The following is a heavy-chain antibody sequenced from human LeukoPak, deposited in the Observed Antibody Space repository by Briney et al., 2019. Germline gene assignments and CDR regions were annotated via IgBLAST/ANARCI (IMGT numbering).Heavy chain of an antibody. CDR1: GFPLSSYT. CDR3: ARDPYSGSYSDYYYYYMDV. Sequence: GGSLRLSCAASGFPLSSYTMSWVRQAPGKGLEWVSATSSSDAGTYYADSVKGRFTISRDNAKNSLYLQLNSLRAEDTAVYYCARDPYSGSYSDYYYYYMDVWGKGTTVTVSS. CDR2: TSSSDAGT. J-gene: IGHJ6*03. D-gene: IGHD1-26*01. V-gene: IGHV3-21*01.